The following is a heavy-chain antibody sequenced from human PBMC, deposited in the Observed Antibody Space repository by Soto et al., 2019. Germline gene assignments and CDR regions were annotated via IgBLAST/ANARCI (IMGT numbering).Heavy chain of an antibody. J-gene: IGHJ4*02. D-gene: IGHD2-2*01. V-gene: IGHV1-69*01. CDR2: IIPVSGAA. CDR3: ATALGCRSTSCTLDY. Sequence: QVQLVQSGAGVKKPGSSVKVSCKASGGTFGSYAFSWVRQAPGQGLEWMGGIIPVSGAAHYAQKFQGRVTITADESTSTAYMELSSLSSQDTAVYYCATALGCRSTSCTLDYWGQGTRVIVSS. CDR1: GGTFGSYA.